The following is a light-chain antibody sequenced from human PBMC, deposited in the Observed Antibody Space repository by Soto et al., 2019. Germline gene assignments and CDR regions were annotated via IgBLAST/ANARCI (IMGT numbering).Light chain of an antibody. Sequence: DIQMTQSPSSLSASVGDRVTITCRASQGMSNYLAWYQQKPGKVPKLLIYAASSLQSGVPSRFSGSGSGTDFTLTISSLQPEDFATYYCQQSYSTPPTFGQGTKVDIK. CDR3: QQSYSTPPT. CDR2: AAS. CDR1: QGMSNY. J-gene: IGKJ1*01. V-gene: IGKV1-39*01.